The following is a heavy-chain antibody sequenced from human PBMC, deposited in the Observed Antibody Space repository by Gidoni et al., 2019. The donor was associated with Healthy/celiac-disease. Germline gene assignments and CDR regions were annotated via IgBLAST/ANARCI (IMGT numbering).Heavy chain of an antibody. CDR2: IGTAGDT. CDR1: GFTLRSSH. CDR3: ARAYCSSTSCYKARGDAFDI. D-gene: IGHD2-2*02. J-gene: IGHJ3*02. Sequence: EVQLVDSGGGLVQPGGSLRLSCPASGFTLRSSHIHWVRQATGQGLEWVSAIGTAGDTYYPGSVKGRFTISRENAKNSLYLQMNSLRAGDTAVYYCARAYCSSTSCYKARGDAFDIWGQGTMVTVSS. V-gene: IGHV3-13*01.